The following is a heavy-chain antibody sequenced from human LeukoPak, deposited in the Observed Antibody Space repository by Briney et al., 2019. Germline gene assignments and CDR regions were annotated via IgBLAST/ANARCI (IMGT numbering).Heavy chain of an antibody. CDR3: ATDLRIRPFDY. CDR1: GYTFTGYY. CDR2: FDPEDGET. J-gene: IGHJ4*02. D-gene: IGHD3-3*02. V-gene: IGHV1-24*01. Sequence: ASVKVSCKASGYTFTGYYMHWVRQAPGQGLEWMGGFDPEDGETIYAQKFQGRVTMTEDTSTDTAYMELSSLRSEDTAVYYCATDLRIRPFDYWGQGTLVTVSS.